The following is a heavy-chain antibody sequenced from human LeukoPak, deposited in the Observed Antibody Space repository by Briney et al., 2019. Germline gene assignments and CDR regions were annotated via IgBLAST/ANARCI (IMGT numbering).Heavy chain of an antibody. J-gene: IGHJ4*02. Sequence: GGSLRLSCAASGFTFSDYYMSWIRQAPGKGLEWVSSISSSSSYIYYADSVKGRFTISRDNAKNSLYLQMNSLRAEDTAVYYCARIPRDSSGFPFDYWGQGTLVTVSS. V-gene: IGHV3-11*06. CDR2: ISSSSSYI. CDR1: GFTFSDYY. CDR3: ARIPRDSSGFPFDY. D-gene: IGHD3-22*01.